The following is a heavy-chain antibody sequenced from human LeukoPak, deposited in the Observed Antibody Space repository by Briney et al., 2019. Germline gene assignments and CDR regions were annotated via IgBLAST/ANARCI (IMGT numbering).Heavy chain of an antibody. J-gene: IGHJ4*02. CDR1: GIIFGSYA. Sequence: GGSLRLSCAASGIIFGSYAMTWVRQAPGKGLEWVTVMSHDGSYKYYADSVKGRFTISRDNSKNTLYLQMNSLRPEDTAVYYCARERGVTTSYFDYWGQGTLVTVSS. V-gene: IGHV3-30*03. D-gene: IGHD3-22*01. CDR3: ARERGVTTSYFDY. CDR2: MSHDGSYK.